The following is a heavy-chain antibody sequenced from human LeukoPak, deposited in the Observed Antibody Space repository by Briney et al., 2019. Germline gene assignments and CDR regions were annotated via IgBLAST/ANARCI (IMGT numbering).Heavy chain of an antibody. J-gene: IGHJ3*02. CDR1: GYTLTELS. Sequence: ASVKVSCKVYGYTLTELSMHWVRQAPGKGLEWMGGFDPEEGETIYAQKFQGRVTMTEDTSTDTAYMELSSLRSEDTAVYYCARGFVVRGVSPIRPPLSGAFHIWGQGTMVTVSS. CDR3: ARGFVVRGVSPIRPPLSGAFHI. D-gene: IGHD3-10*01. CDR2: FDPEEGET. V-gene: IGHV1-24*01.